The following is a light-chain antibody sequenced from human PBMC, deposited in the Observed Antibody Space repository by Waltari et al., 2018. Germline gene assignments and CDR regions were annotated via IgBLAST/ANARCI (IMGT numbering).Light chain of an antibody. Sequence: SYMLTPPPSVSVPPGQTARLTCGVDDIGARSVHWCQQRPGQAPVSVIYYDTDRPSGIPDRFSGSHSGDTATLIISRVEAGDEADYYCQVWDSSRHHVIFGGGTRLTVL. CDR1: DIGARS. J-gene: IGLJ2*01. CDR3: QVWDSSRHHVI. V-gene: IGLV3-21*04. CDR2: YDT.